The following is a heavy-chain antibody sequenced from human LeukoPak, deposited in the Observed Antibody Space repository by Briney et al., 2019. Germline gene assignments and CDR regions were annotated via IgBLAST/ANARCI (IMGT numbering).Heavy chain of an antibody. V-gene: IGHV4-59*01. Sequence: PSETLSLTCTVSGGSISSYYWSWIRQPPGKGLEWIGYIYYSGSTNYNPSLKSRVTISVDTSKNQFSLKLSSVTAADTAVYYCARASPAMVRGHDLFGNWFDPWGQGTLVTVSS. CDR2: IYYSGST. CDR3: ARASPAMVRGHDLFGNWFDP. CDR1: GGSISSYY. J-gene: IGHJ5*02. D-gene: IGHD3-10*01.